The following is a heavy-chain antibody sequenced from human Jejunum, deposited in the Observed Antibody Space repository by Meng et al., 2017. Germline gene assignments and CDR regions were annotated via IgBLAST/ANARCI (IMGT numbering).Heavy chain of an antibody. CDR2: ISSGGSII. CDR3: ARVGACSVGTCDSSSDFDY. J-gene: IGHJ4*02. V-gene: IGHV3-48*03. CDR1: GFTFSYYE. D-gene: IGHD2-15*01. Sequence: GESLKISCAASGFTFSYYEMSWVRQAPGKGLDWVSYISSGGSIIYYADSVRGRFTVSRDNDKNSLYLQMNSLRVEDRAVYYCARVGACSVGTCDSSSDFDYWGQGTLVTVSS.